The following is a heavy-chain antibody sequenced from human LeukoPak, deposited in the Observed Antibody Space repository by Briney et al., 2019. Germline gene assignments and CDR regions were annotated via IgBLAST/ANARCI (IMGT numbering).Heavy chain of an antibody. CDR3: ARGHYRGSWSGMDV. J-gene: IGHJ6*04. V-gene: IGHV4-34*01. Sequence: SETLTLTCAVYGGSFSGYYWSWIRQPPGKGLEWIGEINHSGSTNYNPSLKSRVTISVDTSKNQFSLKLSSVTAADTAVYYCARGHYRGSWSGMDVWGKGTPVTVSS. CDR2: INHSGST. D-gene: IGHD6-13*01. CDR1: GGSFSGYY.